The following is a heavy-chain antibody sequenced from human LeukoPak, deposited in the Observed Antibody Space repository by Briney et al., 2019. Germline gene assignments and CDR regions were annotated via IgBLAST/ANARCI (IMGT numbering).Heavy chain of an antibody. CDR1: GFTFDAYA. CDR2: INKDGSAT. Sequence: TGGSLRLSCEASGFTFDAYAMHWVRQAPGKGLEWVSLINKDGSATYYADSVKGRFTISRDNSKNSLYLQMNGLRSEDTALYYCATWAFYHSLDVWGQGTTVTVSS. CDR3: ATWAFYHSLDV. V-gene: IGHV3-43*02. D-gene: IGHD1-26*01. J-gene: IGHJ6*02.